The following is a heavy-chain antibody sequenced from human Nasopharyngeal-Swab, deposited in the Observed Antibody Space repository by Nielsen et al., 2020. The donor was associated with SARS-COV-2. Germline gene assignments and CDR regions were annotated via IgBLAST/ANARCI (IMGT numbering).Heavy chain of an antibody. J-gene: IGHJ3*02. V-gene: IGHV3-21*01. CDR2: ISSSSSYI. D-gene: IGHD5-18*01. Sequence: GESLKISCAASGFTFSSYNMNWVRQAPGKGLEWVSSISSSSSYIYYADSVKGRFTISGDKAKNSLYLQMNSLSAEDTAVYYCARDRGYSYGPDAFDIWGQGTMVTVSS. CDR3: ARDRGYSYGPDAFDI. CDR1: GFTFSSYN.